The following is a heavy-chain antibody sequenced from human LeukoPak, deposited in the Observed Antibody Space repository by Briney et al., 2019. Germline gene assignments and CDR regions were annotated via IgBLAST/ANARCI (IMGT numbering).Heavy chain of an antibody. V-gene: IGHV3-23*01. D-gene: IGHD2-15*01. J-gene: IGHJ4*02. Sequence: GGSLRLSCAASGFTFSNYAMNWVRQAPGKGLEWVSSITGSGGDPYYADSVKGRFTISRDNSKNTLDLQMNSLRAEDTAVYYCAKGLKGCSGSSCYYFFDFWGQGALITVSS. CDR2: ITGSGGDP. CDR1: GFTFSNYA. CDR3: AKGLKGCSGSSCYYFFDF.